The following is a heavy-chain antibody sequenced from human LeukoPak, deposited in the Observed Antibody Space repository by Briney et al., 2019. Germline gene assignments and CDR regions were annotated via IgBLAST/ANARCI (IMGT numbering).Heavy chain of an antibody. CDR3: ARARETSGPPNWFDP. V-gene: IGHV1-69*04. CDR2: IIPILGIA. Sequence: SVKVSCKASGYTFTSYGISWVRQAPGQGLEWMGRIIPILGIANYAQKFQGRVTITADKSTSTAYMELSSLRSEDTAVYYCARARETSGPPNWFDPWGQGTLVTVSS. CDR1: GYTFTSYG. D-gene: IGHD3-3*01. J-gene: IGHJ5*02.